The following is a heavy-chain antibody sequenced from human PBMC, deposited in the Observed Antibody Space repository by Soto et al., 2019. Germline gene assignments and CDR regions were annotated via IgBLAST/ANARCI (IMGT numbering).Heavy chain of an antibody. D-gene: IGHD2-21*02. CDR3: AKGSSEGWWLLDAFDI. J-gene: IGHJ3*02. Sequence: EVQLLESGGGLVQPGGSLRLSCAASGFTFSSYAMSWVRQAPGKGLEWVSAISGSGGSTYYADSVKGRFTISSDNSQNTLHQQMNSLRAEDMAVYYCAKGSSEGWWLLDAFDIWGQGTMVTVSS. CDR1: GFTFSSYA. V-gene: IGHV3-23*01. CDR2: ISGSGGST.